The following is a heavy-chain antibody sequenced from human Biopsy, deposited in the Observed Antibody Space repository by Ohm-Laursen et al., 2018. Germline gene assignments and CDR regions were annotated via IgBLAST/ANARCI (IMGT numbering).Heavy chain of an antibody. CDR2: IHHSGST. J-gene: IGHJ6*02. V-gene: IGHV4-4*09. D-gene: IGHD2-15*01. CDR1: GVSITAYY. CDR3: ARMDCSGGSCHYYSYGMDV. Sequence: SDTLSLTCTVSGVSITAYYWSWIRQPPGKGLECIGNIHHSGSTNYNPSLKSRLTISVDTSKNQFSLKLSSVTAADTAVYYCARMDCSGGSCHYYSYGMDVWGQRTTVTVSS.